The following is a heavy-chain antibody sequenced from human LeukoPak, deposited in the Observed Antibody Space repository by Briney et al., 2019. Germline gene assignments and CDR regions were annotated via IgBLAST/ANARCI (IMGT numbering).Heavy chain of an antibody. D-gene: IGHD1-26*01. J-gene: IGHJ3*02. CDR2: IHYTGTT. CDR1: GGSINNHY. V-gene: IGHV4-59*08. CDR3: ATNRAGTYDRPFDI. Sequence: PSETLSLTCIVSGGSINNHYWTWIRQTPGKGLEWIGDIHYTGTTKYNPSLKSRVTISIDTSKNQFSLELSSVTATDTAVYFSATNRAGTYDRPFDIWGQGTMVTVSS.